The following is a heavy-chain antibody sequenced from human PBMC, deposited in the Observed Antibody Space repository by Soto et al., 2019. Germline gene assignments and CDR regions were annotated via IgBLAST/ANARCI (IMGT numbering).Heavy chain of an antibody. CDR1: GYTFTSYG. CDR3: TRGRIMITFGEAIIIDS. D-gene: IGHD3-16*01. Sequence: ASVKVSCKASGYTFTSYGISWVRQAPGQGLEWMGWISAYNGNTNYAQKLQGRVTMTTDTSTSTAYMELRSLRSDDTAVYYCTRGRIMITFGEAIIIDSWGHGSLVTDSS. J-gene: IGHJ5*01. CDR2: ISAYNGNT. V-gene: IGHV1-18*01.